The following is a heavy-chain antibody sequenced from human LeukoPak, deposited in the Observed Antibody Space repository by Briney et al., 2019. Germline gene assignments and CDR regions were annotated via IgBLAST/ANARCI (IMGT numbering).Heavy chain of an antibody. CDR1: GGTFSSYA. D-gene: IGHD4-17*01. CDR3: ARFAHPRLLYGDDLYYFDY. J-gene: IGHJ4*02. V-gene: IGHV1-69*05. CDR2: IIPIFGTA. Sequence: ASVKVSYKASGGTFSSYAISWVRQAPGQGLEWMGGIIPIFGTANYAQKLQGRVTMTTDTSTSTAYMELRSLRSDDTAVYCCARFAHPRLLYGDDLYYFDYWGQGTLVTVSS.